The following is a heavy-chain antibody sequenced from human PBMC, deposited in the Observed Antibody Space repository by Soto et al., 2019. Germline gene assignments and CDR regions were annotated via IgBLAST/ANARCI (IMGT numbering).Heavy chain of an antibody. CDR2: ISYDGSNK. Sequence: GGSLRLSCAASGFTFSSYAMHWVRQAPGKGLEWVAVISYDGSNKYYADSVKGRFTISRDNSKNTLYLQMNSLRAEDTAVYYCARDQERWLQYEPYYFDYWGQGTLVTVSS. V-gene: IGHV3-30-3*01. D-gene: IGHD5-12*01. CDR1: GFTFSSYA. CDR3: ARDQERWLQYEPYYFDY. J-gene: IGHJ4*02.